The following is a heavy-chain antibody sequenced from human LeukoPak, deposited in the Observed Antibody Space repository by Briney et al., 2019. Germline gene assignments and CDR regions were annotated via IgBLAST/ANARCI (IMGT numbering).Heavy chain of an antibody. D-gene: IGHD3-22*01. J-gene: IGHJ6*03. CDR3: ARASRPIITMIVPGKPYYYMDV. Sequence: ASVKVSCKASGYTFTSYGISWVRQAPGQGLEWMGWISAYNGNTNYAQKLQGRVTMTTDTSTSTAYMELRSLRSDDTAVYYCARASRPIITMIVPGKPYYYMDVWGKGTTVTVSS. CDR1: GYTFTSYG. V-gene: IGHV1-18*01. CDR2: ISAYNGNT.